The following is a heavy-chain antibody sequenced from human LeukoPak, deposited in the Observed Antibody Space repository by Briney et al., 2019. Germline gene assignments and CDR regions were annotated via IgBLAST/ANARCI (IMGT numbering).Heavy chain of an antibody. CDR1: GGSISSSYYY. D-gene: IGHD3-16*01. CDR3: ARHGADPNWFDP. CDR2: IHYSGST. Sequence: SETLSLTCTVSGGSISSSYYYWGWIRQPLGKGLEWIGSIHYSGSTYYNPSLKSRVTISEDTSKNQFSLKLSSVTAADTAVYYCARHGADPNWFDPWGQGTLVTVSS. J-gene: IGHJ5*02. V-gene: IGHV4-39*01.